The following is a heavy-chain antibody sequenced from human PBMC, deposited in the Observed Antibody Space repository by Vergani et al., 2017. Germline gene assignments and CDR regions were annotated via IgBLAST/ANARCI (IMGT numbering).Heavy chain of an antibody. J-gene: IGHJ3*02. CDR3: ARGSHYYYDSSGCPMWDDAFDI. V-gene: IGHV4-31*03. D-gene: IGHD3-22*01. Sequence: QVQLQESGPGLVKPSQTLSLTCTVSGGSISSGGYYWSWIRQHPGKGLEWIGYIYYSGSTYYKPSLKSRVTISVDTSKNQFSLKLSSVTAADTAVYYCARGSHYYYDSSGCPMWDDAFDIWGQGTMVTVSS. CDR2: IYYSGST. CDR1: GGSISSGGYY.